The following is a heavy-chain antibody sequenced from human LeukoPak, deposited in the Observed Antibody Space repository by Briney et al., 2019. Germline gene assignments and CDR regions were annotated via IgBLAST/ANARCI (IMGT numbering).Heavy chain of an antibody. CDR1: GFTFSSYW. CDR3: ATVLLGYCSSTSCYTIDY. J-gene: IGHJ4*02. CDR2: IKQDGSEK. Sequence: PGGSLRLSCAASGFTFSSYWMSWVRQAPGKGLEWVANIKQDGSEKYYVDSVKGRFTISRDNTKNSVYLQMSSLRSEDTAVYYCATVLLGYCSSTSCYTIDYWGQGTLVTVSS. D-gene: IGHD2-2*02. V-gene: IGHV3-7*03.